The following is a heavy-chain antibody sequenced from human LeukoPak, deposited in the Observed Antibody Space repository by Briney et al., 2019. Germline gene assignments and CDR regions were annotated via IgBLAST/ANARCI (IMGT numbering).Heavy chain of an antibody. CDR2: IYPDDSDT. J-gene: IGHJ3*02. Sequence: RGESLKISCKGSEYSFITHWIAWVRQMPGKGLEWMGIIYPDDSDTKYSPSFQGQVTISADKSISTAYLQWSSLKASDTAIYYCARYLDSSGPTRDVFNIWGQGTMVTISS. CDR3: ARYLDSSGPTRDVFNI. CDR1: EYSFITHW. V-gene: IGHV5-51*01. D-gene: IGHD3-22*01.